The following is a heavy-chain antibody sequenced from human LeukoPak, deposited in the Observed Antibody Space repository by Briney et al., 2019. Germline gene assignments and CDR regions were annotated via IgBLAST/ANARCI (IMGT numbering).Heavy chain of an antibody. V-gene: IGHV4-34*01. D-gene: IGHD3-22*01. CDR2: INHSGST. CDR3: ARGKYYDSSGYYQFDY. CDR1: GGSFSGYY. Sequence: PSETLSLTCAVYGGSFSGYYWSWIRQPPGKGLEWIGEINHSGSTNYNPSLKSRVTISVDTSKNQFSLKLSSVTAADTAVYYCARGKYYDSSGYYQFDYWGQGTLVTVSS. J-gene: IGHJ4*02.